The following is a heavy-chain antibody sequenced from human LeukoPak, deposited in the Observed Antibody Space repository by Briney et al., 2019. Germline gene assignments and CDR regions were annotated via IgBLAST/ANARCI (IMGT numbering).Heavy chain of an antibody. D-gene: IGHD1-26*01. J-gene: IGHJ4*02. CDR1: GFTFSSYS. CDR3: VRDRGTYRPIDY. Sequence: GGSLRLFCAASGFTFSSYSMNWVRQAPGKGLEWVSSISSSSYIYYADSVKGRFTISRDNAKNSLYLQMNSLRAEDTAIYYCVRDRGTYRPIDYWGQGTLVTVSS. V-gene: IGHV3-21*04. CDR2: ISSSSYI.